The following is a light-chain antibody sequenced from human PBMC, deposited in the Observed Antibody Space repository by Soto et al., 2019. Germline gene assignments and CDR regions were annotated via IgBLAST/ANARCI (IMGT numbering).Light chain of an antibody. J-gene: IGLJ2*01. Sequence: QPVLTQSPSASASLGASVNLTCTLSSGHSSYAIAWYQQRPEKGPRYLMKLDSHGSHGKGDGIPDRSSGCRSGAERYLTSSSLQSEDGADYYGQSGGSAIRAFRAGTTLTVL. CDR2: LDSHGSH. CDR3: QSGGSAIRA. CDR1: SGHSSYA. V-gene: IGLV4-69*01.